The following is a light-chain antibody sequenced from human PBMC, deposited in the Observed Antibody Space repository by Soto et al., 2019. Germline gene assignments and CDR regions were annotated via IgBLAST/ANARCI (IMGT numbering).Light chain of an antibody. Sequence: EIVLTQSPGTLSLSPRERATLSCRASQRISSRNLAWYQQKPGQAPRLLVYNTSSRATGIPDRFSGSGSVTDFTLTINRLEPEDFAVYYCQQCSDLPYTFGQGTKLEVK. CDR3: QQCSDLPYT. V-gene: IGKV3-20*01. CDR2: NTS. CDR1: QRISSRN. J-gene: IGKJ2*01.